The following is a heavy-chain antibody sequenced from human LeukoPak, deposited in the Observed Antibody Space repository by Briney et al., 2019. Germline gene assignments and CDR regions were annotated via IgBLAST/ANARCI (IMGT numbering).Heavy chain of an antibody. D-gene: IGHD5/OR15-5a*01. CDR2: ISYTGIA. CDR3: AKYVSTGWFDP. CDR1: GGSISGYY. V-gene: IGHV4-59*08. Sequence: SETLSLTCTVSGGSISGYYWSWIRQPPGKGLEWIGYISYTGIANYNPSLKSRVTISVDTSKNRFSLKLSSVTAADTAVYYCAKYVSTGWFDPWGQGTLVTVSS. J-gene: IGHJ5*02.